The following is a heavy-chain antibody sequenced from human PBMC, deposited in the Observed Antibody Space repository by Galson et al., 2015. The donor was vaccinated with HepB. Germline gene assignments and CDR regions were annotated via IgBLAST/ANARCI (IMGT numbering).Heavy chain of an antibody. J-gene: IGHJ4*02. V-gene: IGHV3-30*18. CDR3: AKGGSGWYFY. D-gene: IGHD6-19*01. CDR1: GFTFTGYW. Sequence: SLRLSCAASGFTFTGYWMTWVRQAPGKGLEWVAVISYDGSNKYYADSVKGRFTISRDNSKNTLYLQMNSLRAEDTAVYYCAKGGSGWYFYWGQGTLVTVSS. CDR2: ISYDGSNK.